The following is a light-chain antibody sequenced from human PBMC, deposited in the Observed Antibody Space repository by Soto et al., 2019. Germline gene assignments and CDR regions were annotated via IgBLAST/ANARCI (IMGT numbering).Light chain of an antibody. V-gene: IGLV2-11*01. Sequence: QSALTQPRSVSGSPGQTVTISCTGSSSDVGSSNYMSWYQQHPGEAPKLVIYDVAQRPSGVSDRLSGSRSGKTAALTSSGLQPDDEADYYCSSYTTRSTVVFGTGTKVPVL. CDR1: SSDVGSSNY. CDR2: DVA. J-gene: IGLJ1*01. CDR3: SSYTTRSTVV.